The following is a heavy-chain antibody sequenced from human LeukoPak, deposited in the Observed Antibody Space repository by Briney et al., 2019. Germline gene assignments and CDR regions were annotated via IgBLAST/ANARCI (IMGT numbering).Heavy chain of an antibody. Sequence: ASVKVSCKASGGTFSSYAISWVRQAPGQGLEWMGGIIPIFGTANYAQKFQGRVTITTDESTSTAYMGLSSLRSEDTAVYYCASSTRSGATNHWGQGTLVTVSS. CDR3: ASSTRSGATNH. J-gene: IGHJ4*02. CDR1: GGTFSSYA. D-gene: IGHD1-26*01. V-gene: IGHV1-69*05. CDR2: IIPIFGTA.